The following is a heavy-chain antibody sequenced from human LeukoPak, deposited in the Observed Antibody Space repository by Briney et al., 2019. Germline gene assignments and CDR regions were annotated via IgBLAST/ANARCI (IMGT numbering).Heavy chain of an antibody. CDR3: ARGLPGYDSSGYYRNWFDP. J-gene: IGHJ5*02. CDR2: INHSGST. CDR1: DGSFSGYY. D-gene: IGHD3-22*01. Sequence: SETLSLTCAVYDGSFSGYYWSWIRQSPGRGLEWIGEINHSGSTNYNPSLKSRVTISVDTSKNQFSLKLSSVTAADTAVYYCARGLPGYDSSGYYRNWFDPWGQGTLVTVSS. V-gene: IGHV4-34*01.